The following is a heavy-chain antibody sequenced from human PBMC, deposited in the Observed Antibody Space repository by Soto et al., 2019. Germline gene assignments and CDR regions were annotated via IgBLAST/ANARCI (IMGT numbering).Heavy chain of an antibody. J-gene: IGHJ4*02. D-gene: IGHD2-21*01. V-gene: IGHV4-39*06. CDR1: GASFSDANYY. Sequence: SETLSLTCIVSGASFSDANYYWVWIRQPPGEGLEWIGSFYYDGSTYYNASLKSRVTTSVDASKNQFPLKLSSQTAADTSVCYCSRPNCYYSRFGYWGQGTLVTVSS. CDR3: SRPNCYYSRFGY. CDR2: FYYDGST.